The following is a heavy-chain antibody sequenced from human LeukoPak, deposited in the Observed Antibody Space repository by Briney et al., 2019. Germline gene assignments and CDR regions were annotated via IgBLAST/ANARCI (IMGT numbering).Heavy chain of an antibody. CDR2: INPNSGGT. CDR3: ATYSSSWYPLYYFDY. J-gene: IGHJ4*02. CDR1: GYTFTGYY. V-gene: IGHV1-2*02. D-gene: IGHD6-13*01. Sequence: ASVKVSCKASGYTFTGYYMHWVRQAPGQGLEWMGWINPNSGGTNHAQKFQGRVTMTRDTSISTAYMELSRLRSDDTAVYYCATYSSSWYPLYYFDYWGQGTLVTVSS.